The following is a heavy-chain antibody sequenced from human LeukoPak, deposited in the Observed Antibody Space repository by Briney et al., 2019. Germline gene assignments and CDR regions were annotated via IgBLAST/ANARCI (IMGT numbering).Heavy chain of an antibody. V-gene: IGHV3-7*01. CDR2: IKEDGSEK. Sequence: GGSLRLSSAASGFTFRGYWMSWLRQAPGKGLEWVANIKEDGSEKYYVDSVKGRFTISRDNAKNSLNLQMDSLRVEDTAVYYCTRGDSSSKIDYWGQGTLVTVSS. CDR1: GFTFRGYW. CDR3: TRGDSSSKIDY. D-gene: IGHD6-6*01. J-gene: IGHJ4*02.